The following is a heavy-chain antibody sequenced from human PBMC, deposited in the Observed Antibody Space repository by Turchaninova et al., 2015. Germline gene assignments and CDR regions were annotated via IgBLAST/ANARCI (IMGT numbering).Heavy chain of an antibody. D-gene: IGHD3-22*01. J-gene: IGHJ4*02. CDR2: IFRRGST. V-gene: IGHV4-38-2*01. Sequence: QVQLQESGPGLVKHSEPLSPTCAVSGSPTNSCYYRGWIRQPPGKGVEWIGSIFRRGSTYYNPSLKSRVAISADTTKIQFSLNLSSVTAADTAVYFCATVPFPRYYYDSSGFSDYWGQGTLVTVSS. CDR1: GSPTNSCYY. CDR3: ATVPFPRYYYDSSGFSDY.